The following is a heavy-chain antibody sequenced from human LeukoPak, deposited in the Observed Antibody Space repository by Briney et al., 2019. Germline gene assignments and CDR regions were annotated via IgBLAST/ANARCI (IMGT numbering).Heavy chain of an antibody. V-gene: IGHV4-61*10. CDR3: ARGEDYYDSSGYSSVDY. CDR1: GGSISSGSYY. J-gene: IGHJ4*02. CDR2: IYYIGST. Sequence: PSETLSLTCTVSGGSISSGSYYWSWIRQPAGKGLEWIGYIYYIGSTNYNPSLKSRVTISVDTSKNQFSLKLSSVTAADTAVYYCARGEDYYDSSGYSSVDYWGQGTLVTVSS. D-gene: IGHD3-22*01.